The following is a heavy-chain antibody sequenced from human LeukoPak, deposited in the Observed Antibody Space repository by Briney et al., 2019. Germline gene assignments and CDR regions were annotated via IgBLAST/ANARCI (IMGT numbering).Heavy chain of an antibody. CDR3: ARDYDILTGYHYFDY. V-gene: IGHV1-2*02. CDR1: GYTFTAYY. CDR2: IYPNTGGT. D-gene: IGHD3-9*01. Sequence: ASVKVSCKTSGYTFTAYYIHWMRQAPGQGLEWVGWIYPNTGGTRYSQKFQGRVTMTRDTSISTVYMDLSSLISDDTAVYYCARDYDILTGYHYFDYWGQGTLVTVSS. J-gene: IGHJ4*02.